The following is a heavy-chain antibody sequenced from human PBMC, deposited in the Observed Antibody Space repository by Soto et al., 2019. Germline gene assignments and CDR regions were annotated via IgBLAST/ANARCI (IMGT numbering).Heavy chain of an antibody. CDR2: ISGSGGST. CDR1: GFTFSSYA. Sequence: EVQLLESGGGLVQPGGSLRLSCAASGFTFSSYAMSWVRQAPGKGLEWVSAISGSGGSTYYADAVKGRFTISGDNAKHTLYLQMNSLSAEDTAVYYCAKDPWVDCSGGSCYSYFDYWGQGTLVTVSS. CDR3: AKDPWVDCSGGSCYSYFDY. D-gene: IGHD2-15*01. J-gene: IGHJ4*02. V-gene: IGHV3-23*01.